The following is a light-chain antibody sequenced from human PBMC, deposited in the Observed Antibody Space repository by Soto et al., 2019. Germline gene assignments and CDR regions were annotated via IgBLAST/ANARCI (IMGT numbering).Light chain of an antibody. CDR3: QQYGSSPTGLT. CDR2: GAS. Sequence: EIVLTQSPGTLSLSPGERATLSCRASQSVSSSYLAWYQQKPGQAPRLLIYGASSRATGIPDRFSGSGSGTDFNLTISRLEPEDFAVYYCQQYGSSPTGLTFGGGTKVEIK. CDR1: QSVSSSY. J-gene: IGKJ4*01. V-gene: IGKV3-20*01.